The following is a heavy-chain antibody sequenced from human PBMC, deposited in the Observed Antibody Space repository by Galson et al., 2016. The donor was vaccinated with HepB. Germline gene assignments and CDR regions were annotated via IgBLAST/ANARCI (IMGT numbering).Heavy chain of an antibody. V-gene: IGHV3-33*01. CDR1: GFSFRAYV. J-gene: IGHJ4*02. Sequence: SLRLSCAASGFSFRAYVMHWVRQAPGKGLEWVAGIGHDGNKEYFMESAKGRFTVSRDDSKNTLYLQMNSLSVEDTAVYYCARGDPWYSSGWGPDYWGQGTLVAVSS. CDR3: ARGDPWYSSGWGPDY. CDR2: IGHDGNKE. D-gene: IGHD6-19*01.